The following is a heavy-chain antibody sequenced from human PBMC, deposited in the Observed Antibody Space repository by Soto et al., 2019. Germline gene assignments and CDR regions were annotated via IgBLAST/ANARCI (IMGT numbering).Heavy chain of an antibody. CDR2: ISAHSGDT. D-gene: IGHD6-19*01. Sequence: SVKVSCKASGYTFTNYPITWVRRAPGQGLEWMGWISAHSGDTKYAQRFQGRVTMTTDTSTSTAYMELRRLRSDDTAVYYCASWSVAGTIDYWGQGTLVTVSS. CDR1: GYTFTNYP. V-gene: IGHV1-18*01. CDR3: ASWSVAGTIDY. J-gene: IGHJ4*02.